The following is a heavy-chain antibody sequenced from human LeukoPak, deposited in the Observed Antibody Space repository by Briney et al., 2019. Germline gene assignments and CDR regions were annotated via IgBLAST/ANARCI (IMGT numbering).Heavy chain of an antibody. CDR1: GYSISSGYY. V-gene: IGHV4-38-2*02. CDR3: ARARSRRSSGFDP. Sequence: SETLSLTCTVSGYSISSGYYWGRIRQPPGKGLEWIGSIYHSGSTYYNPSLKSRVTISVDTSKNQFSLKLSSVTAADTAVYYCARARSRRSSGFDPWGQGTLVTVSS. J-gene: IGHJ5*02. CDR2: IYHSGST. D-gene: IGHD3-22*01.